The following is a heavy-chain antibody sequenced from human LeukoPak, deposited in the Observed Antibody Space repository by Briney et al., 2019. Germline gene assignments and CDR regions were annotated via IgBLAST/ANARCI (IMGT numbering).Heavy chain of an antibody. Sequence: GASVKVSCKASGYTFYGYYMHWVRQAPGQGLEWMGWINPNSGGTNYAQKFQGRVTMTRDTSISTAYMELSRLRSDDTAVYYCARHSGSYSDAFDIWGQGTMVTVSS. D-gene: IGHD6-6*01. CDR1: GYTFYGYY. CDR2: INPNSGGT. V-gene: IGHV1-2*02. J-gene: IGHJ3*02. CDR3: ARHSGSYSDAFDI.